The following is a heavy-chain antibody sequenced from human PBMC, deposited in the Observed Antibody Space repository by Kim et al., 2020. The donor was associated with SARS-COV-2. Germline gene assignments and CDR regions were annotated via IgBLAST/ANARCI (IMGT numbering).Heavy chain of an antibody. CDR3: ARDGPSPMPGLDY. J-gene: IGHJ4*02. Sequence: YAASGTDRLTNTRQNAKNTLYLQMNSLGEEDTALYYCARDGPSPMPGLDYWGQGTLVTVSA. D-gene: IGHD2-2*01. V-gene: IGHV3-74*01.